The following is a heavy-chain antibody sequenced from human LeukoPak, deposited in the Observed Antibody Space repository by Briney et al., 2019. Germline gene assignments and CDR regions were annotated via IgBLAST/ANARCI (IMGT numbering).Heavy chain of an antibody. Sequence: SETLSLTCAVYGGAFSGYYWSWIRQPPGKGLEWIGEINHSGSTNYNPSPKGRVTISVDTSKNQFSLKLSSVTAADTAVYYCARVVRFLEWLLYVSSPLRYFDYWGQGTLVTVSS. V-gene: IGHV4-34*01. CDR1: GGAFSGYY. CDR3: ARVVRFLEWLLYVSSPLRYFDY. D-gene: IGHD3-3*01. J-gene: IGHJ4*02. CDR2: INHSGST.